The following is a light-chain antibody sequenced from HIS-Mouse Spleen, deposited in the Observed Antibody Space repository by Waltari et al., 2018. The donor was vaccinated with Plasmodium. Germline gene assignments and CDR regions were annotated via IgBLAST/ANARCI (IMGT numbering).Light chain of an antibody. CDR1: ALPKQY. Sequence: SYELTQPPSVSVSPGQTARITCSGDALPKQYAYWYQQKPGQAPVLVIDKDSERPSGIPEGFSGSSSGTTVTLAISGVQAEDEADYYCQSADSSGTPNWVFGGGTKLTVL. CDR2: KDS. J-gene: IGLJ3*02. CDR3: QSADSSGTPNWV. V-gene: IGLV3-25*03.